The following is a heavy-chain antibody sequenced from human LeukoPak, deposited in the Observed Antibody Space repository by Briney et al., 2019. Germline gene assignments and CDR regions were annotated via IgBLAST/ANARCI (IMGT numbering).Heavy chain of an antibody. CDR3: AKDHGMATIKPFDY. D-gene: IGHD5-24*01. V-gene: IGHV3-30*02. CDR2: IRYDGSNK. J-gene: IGHJ4*02. Sequence: GGSLRLSCAASGFTFSSYGMHWVRQAPGKGLEWVAFIRYDGSNKYYADSVKGRFTISRDNSKNTLYLQMNSLRAEDTAVYYCAKDHGMATIKPFDYWGQGTLVTVSS. CDR1: GFTFSSYG.